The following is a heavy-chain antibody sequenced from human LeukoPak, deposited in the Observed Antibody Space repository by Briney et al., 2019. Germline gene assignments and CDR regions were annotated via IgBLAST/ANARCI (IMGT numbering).Heavy chain of an antibody. CDR1: GFTVSSNY. CDR3: ARSVLIRGVMDD. CDR2: IYSGGST. J-gene: IGHJ4*02. V-gene: IGHV3-66*01. D-gene: IGHD3-10*01. Sequence: GGSLRLSCAASGFTVSSNYMSWVRQAPGKGLEWVSVIYSGGSTYYADSVKGRFTISRDNSKNTLYLQMNSLRAEDTAVYYCARSVLIRGVMDDWGQGTLVAVSS.